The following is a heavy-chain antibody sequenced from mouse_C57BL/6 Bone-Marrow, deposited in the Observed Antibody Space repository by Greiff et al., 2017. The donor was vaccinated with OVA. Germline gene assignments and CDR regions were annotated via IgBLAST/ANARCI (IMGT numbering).Heavy chain of an antibody. Sequence: QVQLQQPGAELVKPGASVKLSCKASGYTFTSYWMHWVKQRPGQGLEWIGMIHPNSGSTNYNEKFKSKATLTVDKSSSTAYMQLSSLTSEDSAVYYCAGLYYYGSSYSAWFAYWGQGTLVTVSA. V-gene: IGHV1-64*01. CDR1: GYTFTSYW. CDR2: IHPNSGST. D-gene: IGHD1-1*01. CDR3: AGLYYYGSSYSAWFAY. J-gene: IGHJ3*01.